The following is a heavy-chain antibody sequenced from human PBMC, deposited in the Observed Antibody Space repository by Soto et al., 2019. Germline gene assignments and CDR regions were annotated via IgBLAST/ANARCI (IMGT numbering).Heavy chain of an antibody. V-gene: IGHV1-69*12. CDR3: ARGYSSGWCGEFDC. D-gene: IGHD6-19*01. Sequence: QVQLVQSGAEVKKPGSSVKVSCKSSGGTFSSYAINWVRQAPGQGLEWMGGITPLFGVPNYAQKFQGRVTITAGDSSTTAYMEVSRLSAEGTAVYYCARGYSSGWCGEFDCWDQGMLVTVSS. CDR1: GGTFSSYA. CDR2: ITPLFGVP. J-gene: IGHJ4*02.